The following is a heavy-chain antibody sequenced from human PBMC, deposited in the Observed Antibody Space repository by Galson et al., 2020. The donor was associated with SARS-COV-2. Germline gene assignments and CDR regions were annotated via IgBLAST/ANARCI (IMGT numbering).Heavy chain of an antibody. D-gene: IGHD6-19*01. Sequence: GESLKISCKGSGYSFTSNWIGWVRQMTGKGLEWMGIIFPGDSDTRYSPSFQGQVTISADKSISTAYLQWSSLKASDTAMYYCARVPGYSSGSFDYWGQGTLVTVSS. CDR1: GYSFTSNW. CDR3: ARVPGYSSGSFDY. J-gene: IGHJ4*02. V-gene: IGHV5-51*01. CDR2: IFPGDSDT.